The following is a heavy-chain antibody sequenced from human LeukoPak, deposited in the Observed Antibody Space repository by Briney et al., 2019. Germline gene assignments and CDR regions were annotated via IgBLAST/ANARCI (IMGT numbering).Heavy chain of an antibody. CDR1: GYTFTSYA. CDR3: AREQGYCSSTSCYIPDAFDI. CDR2: INTNTGNP. D-gene: IGHD2-2*02. V-gene: IGHV7-4-1*02. Sequence: ASVKVSCKASGYTFTSYAMNWVRQARGQGLEWMGWINTNTGNPTYAQGFTGRFVFSLDTSVSTAYLQISSLKAEDTAVYYCAREQGYCSSTSCYIPDAFDIWGQGTMVTVSS. J-gene: IGHJ3*02.